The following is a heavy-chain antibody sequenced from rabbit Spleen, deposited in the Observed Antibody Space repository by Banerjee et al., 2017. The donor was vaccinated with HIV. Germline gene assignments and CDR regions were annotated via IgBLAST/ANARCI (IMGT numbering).Heavy chain of an antibody. CDR1: GLDFSNDYY. CDR2: IHTRREAT. CDR3: ARDTGSSFSSYGMDL. D-gene: IGHD8-1*01. V-gene: IGHV1S40*01. J-gene: IGHJ6*01. Sequence: QQLVESGGGLVKPGASLTLTCKASGLDFSNDYYMCWVRQAPGKGPEWIACIHTRREATYFTNWAKGRFTISKTPATTVTLQMTSLTVADTATYFCARDTGSSFSSYGMDLWGPGTLVTVS.